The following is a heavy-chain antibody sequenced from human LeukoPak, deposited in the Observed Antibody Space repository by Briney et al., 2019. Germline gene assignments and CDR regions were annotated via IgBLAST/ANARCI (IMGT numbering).Heavy chain of an antibody. CDR1: GFTFSSYS. CDR3: AKSSAVVVAAQGDYFDY. Sequence: QPGGSLRLSCAASGFTFSSYSMNWVRQAPGKGLEWVSAISGSGGSTYYADSVKGRFTISRDNSKNTLYLQMNSLRAEDTAVYYCAKSSAVVVAAQGDYFDYWGQGTLVTVSS. D-gene: IGHD2-15*01. J-gene: IGHJ4*02. CDR2: ISGSGGST. V-gene: IGHV3-23*01.